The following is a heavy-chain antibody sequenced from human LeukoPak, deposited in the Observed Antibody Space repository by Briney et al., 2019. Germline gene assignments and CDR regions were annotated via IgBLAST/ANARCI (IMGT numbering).Heavy chain of an antibody. J-gene: IGHJ4*02. CDR1: GYTFSDYY. CDR2: INPNSAGT. CDR3: ARLGLRVDY. Sequence: ASLNVSCKASGYTFSDYYIHWVRQAPGEGLEWMGWINPNSAGTNYAQKFQGRVTMTRDTSTSTAYMELSNLRSDDTAVYYCARLGLRVDYWGQGTLVTVSS. V-gene: IGHV1-2*02. D-gene: IGHD5-12*01.